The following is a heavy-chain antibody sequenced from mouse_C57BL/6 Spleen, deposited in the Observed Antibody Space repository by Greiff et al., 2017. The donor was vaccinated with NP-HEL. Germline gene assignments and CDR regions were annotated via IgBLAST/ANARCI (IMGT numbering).Heavy chain of an antibody. Sequence: QVQLQQSGAELVRPGTSVKLSCKASGYTFTSYWMHWVKQRPGQGLEWIGVIDPSDSYTNYNQKFKGKATLTVDTSSSTAYMQLSSLTSEDSAVYYCARSGYRGYFDYWGQGTTLTVSS. CDR1: GYTFTSYW. J-gene: IGHJ2*01. CDR2: IDPSDSYT. CDR3: ARSGYRGYFDY. D-gene: IGHD2-2*01. V-gene: IGHV1-59*01.